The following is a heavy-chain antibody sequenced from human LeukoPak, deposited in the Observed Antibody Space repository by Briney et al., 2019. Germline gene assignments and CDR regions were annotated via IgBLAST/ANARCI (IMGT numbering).Heavy chain of an antibody. Sequence: SETLSLTCAVYGGSFSGYYWSWIRQPPGKGVEWIGEINHSGSTNYNPSLKSRVTISVDTSKNQFSLKLSSVTAADTAVYYCARGRDIVVVPAAMNDYWGQGTLVTVSS. D-gene: IGHD2-2*01. CDR2: INHSGST. J-gene: IGHJ4*02. V-gene: IGHV4-34*01. CDR1: GGSFSGYY. CDR3: ARGRDIVVVPAAMNDY.